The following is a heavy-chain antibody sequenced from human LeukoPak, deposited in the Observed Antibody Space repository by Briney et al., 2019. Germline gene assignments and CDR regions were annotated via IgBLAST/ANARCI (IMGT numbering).Heavy chain of an antibody. J-gene: IGHJ6*03. CDR1: EFSVGSNY. V-gene: IGHV3-66*01. Sequence: YPGGSLRLSCAASEFSVGSNYMTWVRQAPGKGLEWVSLIYSGGSTYYADSVKGRFTISRDNSKNKLYLKMNSLQTEDTAVYYCTREKEGYNFGLDYYYYYMHVWGKGTTVTVSS. CDR2: IYSGGST. CDR3: TREKEGYNFGLDYYYYYMHV. D-gene: IGHD5-18*01.